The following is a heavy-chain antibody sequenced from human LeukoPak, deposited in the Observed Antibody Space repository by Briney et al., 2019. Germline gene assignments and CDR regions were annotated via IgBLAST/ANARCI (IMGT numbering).Heavy chain of an antibody. CDR3: ARTLGYSSGWYSEPSPSWFDP. Sequence: SVKVYCKASGGTFSSYAISWVRQPPGQGLAWMGGLIPIFGTANYAQKFQGRVTITADESTSTAYMELSSMRSEDTAVYYCARTLGYSSGWYSEPSPSWFDPWGQGTLVTVSS. D-gene: IGHD6-19*01. V-gene: IGHV1-69*01. CDR1: GGTFSSYA. J-gene: IGHJ5*02. CDR2: LIPIFGTA.